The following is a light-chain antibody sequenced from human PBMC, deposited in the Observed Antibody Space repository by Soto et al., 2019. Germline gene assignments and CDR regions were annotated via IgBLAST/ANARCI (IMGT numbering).Light chain of an antibody. Sequence: EIVLTQSPGTLSLSPGERGTLSCRASQSXXXXXLAWYQQKPGQAPRLLIYSAFSRATGIPDRFSGSGSGXXXXXXXXXXXXEXXAVYYCXXYGSSPWTFGQGTKVEIK. CDR1: QSXXXXX. V-gene: IGKV3-20*01. CDR3: XXYGSSPWT. J-gene: IGKJ1*01. CDR2: SAF.